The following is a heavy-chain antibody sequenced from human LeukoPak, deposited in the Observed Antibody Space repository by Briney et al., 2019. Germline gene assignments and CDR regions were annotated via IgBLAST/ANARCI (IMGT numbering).Heavy chain of an antibody. V-gene: IGHV3-48*01. CDR3: AKIRGITMVRGVIFDY. Sequence: GGSLRLSCAASGFTFSSYSMSWVRQAPGKGLEWVSYISSSSSTIYYADSVKGRFTISRDNSKNTLYLQMNSLRAEDTAVYYCAKIRGITMVRGVIFDYWGQGTLVTVSS. D-gene: IGHD3-10*01. J-gene: IGHJ4*02. CDR2: ISSSSSTI. CDR1: GFTFSSYS.